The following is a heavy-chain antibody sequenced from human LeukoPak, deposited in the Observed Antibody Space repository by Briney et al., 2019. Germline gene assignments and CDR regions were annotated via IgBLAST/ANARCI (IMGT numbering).Heavy chain of an antibody. CDR3: ARDLPLGGDAFDI. D-gene: IGHD3-16*01. CDR1: GGSISSGDYS. J-gene: IGHJ3*02. Sequence: SETLSLTCAVSGGSISSGDYSWSWIRQPPGKGLEWIGFVFQSGTTYYNPSLKSRVIISVGKSKNQFSLKLTSVTAADTAVYYCARDLPLGGDAFDIWGQGTLVTVSS. V-gene: IGHV4-30-2*01. CDR2: VFQSGTT.